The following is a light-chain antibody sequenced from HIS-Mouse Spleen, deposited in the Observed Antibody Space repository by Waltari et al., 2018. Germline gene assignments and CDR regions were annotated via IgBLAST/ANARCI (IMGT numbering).Light chain of an antibody. J-gene: IGLJ2*01. CDR3: YSTDSSGNHRV. CDR2: EDS. CDR1: ALPKKY. V-gene: IGLV3-10*01. Sequence: SYELTQPPSVSVSPGQTARITCSGDALPKKYSYWYQPKSGQAPVLVIYEDSKRPPGSPERFSGSSSGTMATLNISGAQVEDEADYYCYSTDSSGNHRVFGGGTKLTVL.